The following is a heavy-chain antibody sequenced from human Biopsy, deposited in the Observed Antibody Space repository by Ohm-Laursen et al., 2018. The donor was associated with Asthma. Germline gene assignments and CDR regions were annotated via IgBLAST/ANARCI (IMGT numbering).Heavy chain of an antibody. CDR1: GDSITSGGCC. J-gene: IGHJ4*02. CDR2: IHHSGTS. D-gene: IGHD2-21*02. Sequence: TLSLTCTVSGDSITSGGCCWNWIRQHPGKGLEWIGYIHHSGTSYFNPSLKSRVSFSRDTSKNQFSLKLTSVTAADTAVYYCARGVDRVTGLLDHFDSWGPGTLVTVSS. CDR3: ARGVDRVTGLLDHFDS. V-gene: IGHV4-31*03.